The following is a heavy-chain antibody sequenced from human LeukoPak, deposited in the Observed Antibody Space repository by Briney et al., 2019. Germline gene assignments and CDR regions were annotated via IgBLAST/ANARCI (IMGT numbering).Heavy chain of an antibody. J-gene: IGHJ6*03. D-gene: IGHD2-15*01. CDR2: ISAYNGNT. Sequence: GASVKVSCKASGYIFTSYGISWVRQAPGQGLEWMGWISAYNGNTNYAQKLQGRVTMTTDTSTSTAYMELRSLRSDDTAVYYCARAYSRAYYYYYYMDVWGKGTTVTVSS. V-gene: IGHV1-18*01. CDR3: ARAYSRAYYYYYYMDV. CDR1: GYIFTSYG.